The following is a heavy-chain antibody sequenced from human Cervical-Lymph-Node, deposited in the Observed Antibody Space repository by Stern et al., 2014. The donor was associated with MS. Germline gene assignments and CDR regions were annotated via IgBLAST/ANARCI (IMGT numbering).Heavy chain of an antibody. Sequence: EVQLVESGGGVVKQGGSLRLSCAASGFKFSSYWMQWVRQIEEKGLFLVSQINRDGSDTSYADSVKGRFSISRDNIRNMLYLRMTSLRAEDTAVYYCARGVGDYWGQGARVTVSS. CDR2: INRDGSDT. D-gene: IGHD3-16*01. V-gene: IGHV3-74*01. J-gene: IGHJ4*02. CDR3: ARGVGDY. CDR1: GFKFSSYW.